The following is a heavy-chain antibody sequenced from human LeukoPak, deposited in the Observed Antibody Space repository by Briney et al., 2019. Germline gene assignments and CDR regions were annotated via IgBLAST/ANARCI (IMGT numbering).Heavy chain of an antibody. CDR2: INHSGST. D-gene: IGHD3-22*01. CDR1: GGSFSGYY. CDR3: RRPNFNYYYDSIRVGVFAY. Sequence: PSETLSLTCAVYGGSFSGYYWSWIRQPPGKGLEWIGEINHSGSTNYNPSLKSRVTISVDTSKNQFSLKLSSVTAADTAVYYCRRPNFNYYYDSIRVGVFAYWAQGTRVTAPS. J-gene: IGHJ4*02. V-gene: IGHV4-34*01.